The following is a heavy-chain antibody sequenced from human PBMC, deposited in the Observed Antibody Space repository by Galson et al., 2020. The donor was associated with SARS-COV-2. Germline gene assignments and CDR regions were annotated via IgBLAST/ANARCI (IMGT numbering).Heavy chain of an antibody. CDR1: GFTFSSYA. CDR3: AKDREGINYQLDY. D-gene: IGHD2-2*01. CDR2: VSTSGHST. V-gene: IGHV3-23*01. J-gene: IGHJ4*02. Sequence: GGSLRLSCAASGFTFSSYAMSWVRQAPGKGLEWVSGVSTSGHSTYYADSVKGRFAISRDNSKNTLYLQMNSLRAEDTAVYYCAKDREGINYQLDYWGQGTLVTVSS.